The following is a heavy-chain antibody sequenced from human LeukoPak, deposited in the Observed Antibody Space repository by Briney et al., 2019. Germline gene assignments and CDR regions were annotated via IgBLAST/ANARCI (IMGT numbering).Heavy chain of an antibody. V-gene: IGHV4-4*07. CDR3: ARQLGGYYYGSGSISNWSDP. CDR1: GDSISSFY. D-gene: IGHD3-10*01. J-gene: IGHJ5*02. Sequence: SETLSLTCTVSGDSISSFYWTWIRQPAGKGLEWIGRIYTSGSTNYNPSLKSRVTMSVDTSKNQFSLKLSSVTAADTAVYYCARQLGGYYYGSGSISNWSDPWGQGTLVTVSS. CDR2: IYTSGST.